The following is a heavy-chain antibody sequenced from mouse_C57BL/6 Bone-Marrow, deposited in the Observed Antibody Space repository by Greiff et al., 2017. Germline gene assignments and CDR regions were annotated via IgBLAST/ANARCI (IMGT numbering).Heavy chain of an antibody. V-gene: IGHV14-4*01. CDR3: TTSIGTVRLDD. J-gene: IGHJ2*01. Sequence: EVQLQQSGAELVRPGASVKLSCTASGFNIKDDYMHWVKQRPEQGLEWIGWIDPENGDTEYASKFQGKATLTADTSSNTAYLQLSSLTSEDTAVXVFTTSIGTVRLDDWGQGTTLTVSS. CDR1: GFNIKDDY. D-gene: IGHD1-1*01. CDR2: IDPENGDT.